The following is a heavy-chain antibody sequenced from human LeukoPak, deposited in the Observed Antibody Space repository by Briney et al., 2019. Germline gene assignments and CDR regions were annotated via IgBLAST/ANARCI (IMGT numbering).Heavy chain of an antibody. CDR2: IYYSGST. D-gene: IGHD2-15*01. V-gene: IGHV4-59*02. Sequence: SETLSLTCTVSGGSVSSYYWSWIRQPPGKGLEWIGYIYYSGSTNYNPSLKSRVTISVDTSKNQFSLKLNSVTAADTAVYYCARETQGFLDIWGQGTMVTFSS. CDR1: GGSVSSYY. J-gene: IGHJ3*02. CDR3: ARETQGFLDI.